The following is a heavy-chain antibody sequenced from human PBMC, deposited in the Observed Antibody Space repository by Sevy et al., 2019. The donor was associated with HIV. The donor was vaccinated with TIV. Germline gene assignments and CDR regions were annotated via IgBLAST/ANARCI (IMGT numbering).Heavy chain of an antibody. Sequence: SETLSLTCTVSGGSISTYYWSWIRQPPGKGLEYIGYIYSTGSTNYNPSLKSRVTISVDTSKNQFSLNLRSVTAVDTAVYYCARAPPVRSGDDSLNWFDPWGQGTLVTVSS. J-gene: IGHJ5*02. CDR3: ARAPPVRSGDDSLNWFDP. D-gene: IGHD5-12*01. V-gene: IGHV4-59*01. CDR1: GGSISTYY. CDR2: IYSTGST.